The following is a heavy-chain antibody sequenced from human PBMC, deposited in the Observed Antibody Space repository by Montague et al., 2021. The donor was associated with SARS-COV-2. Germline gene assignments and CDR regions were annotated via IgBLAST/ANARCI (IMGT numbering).Heavy chain of an antibody. Sequence: SETLSLTCAVYGGSFSGYYWTWIRQPPGKGLEWIGEINHSGSTXXXPSXXXRVTISVDTSKNQFSLKLRSVTAADTAVYYCARGQPPRITFGGIISYGLDVWGQGTTVTASS. J-gene: IGHJ6*02. CDR1: GGSFSGYY. V-gene: IGHV4-34*01. D-gene: IGHD3-16*02. CDR3: ARGQPPRITFGGIISYGLDV. CDR2: INHSGST.